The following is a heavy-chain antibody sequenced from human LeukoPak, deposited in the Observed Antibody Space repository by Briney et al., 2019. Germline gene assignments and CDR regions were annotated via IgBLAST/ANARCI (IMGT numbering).Heavy chain of an antibody. J-gene: IGHJ4*02. CDR1: GGSISSGGYY. CDR2: IYYSGST. D-gene: IGHD4-17*01. CDR3: AREDDYGDYFGY. V-gene: IGHV4-31*03. Sequence: PSQTLSLTCTVSGGSISSGGYYWSWIRQHPGKGLEWIGYIYYSGSTYYNPSLKSRVTISVDTSKNQFSLKLSSVTAADTAVYYCAREDDYGDYFGYWGQGTLVTVSS.